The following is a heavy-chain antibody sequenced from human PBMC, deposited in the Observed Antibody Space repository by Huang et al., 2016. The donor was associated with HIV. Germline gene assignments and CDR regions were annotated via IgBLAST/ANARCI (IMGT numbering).Heavy chain of an antibody. V-gene: IGHV3-21*02. J-gene: IGHJ5*02. CDR2: IGRYSRYI. CDR3: AYQQWLVGGLNH. CDR1: GFAFSSYG. D-gene: IGHD6-19*01. Sequence: EVELVESGGGLVKPGGSLRLSCAASGFAFSSYGMNWVRQAPWKVLEWAEFIGRYSRYIYYAESVKGRVTISRDNAKSSIYLQLDSLRAEDTAVYYCAYQQWLVGGLNHWGQGTLVVVSS.